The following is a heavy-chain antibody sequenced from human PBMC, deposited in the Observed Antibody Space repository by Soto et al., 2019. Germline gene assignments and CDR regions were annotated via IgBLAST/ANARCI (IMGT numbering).Heavy chain of an antibody. CDR1: GCTCSSYA. J-gene: IGHJ6*02. D-gene: IGHD5-12*01. Sequence: SGGSLRLSCAASGCTCSSYAMHWVRQAPGKGLEWVAVISYDGSNKYYADSVKGRFTISRDNSKNTLYLQMNSLRAEDTAVYYCARDYYRFNSGYGFSMDVWGQGTTVTVSS. CDR2: ISYDGSNK. V-gene: IGHV3-30-3*01. CDR3: ARDYYRFNSGYGFSMDV.